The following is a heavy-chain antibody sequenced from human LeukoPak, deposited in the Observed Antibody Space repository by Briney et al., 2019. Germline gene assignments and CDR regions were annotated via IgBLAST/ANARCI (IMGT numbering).Heavy chain of an antibody. CDR2: ISTSGSTI. Sequence: GGSLRLSCAASGFTFSDYYMSWIRQAPGKGLEWVSYISTSGSTIYYADSVKGRFTISRDKAKNSLYLQMNSLRAEDTAVYYCARGTSPDYDSRARSHNYMDVWGKGTTVTVSS. CDR1: GFTFSDYY. D-gene: IGHD3-3*01. V-gene: IGHV3-11*01. J-gene: IGHJ6*03. CDR3: ARGTSPDYDSRARSHNYMDV.